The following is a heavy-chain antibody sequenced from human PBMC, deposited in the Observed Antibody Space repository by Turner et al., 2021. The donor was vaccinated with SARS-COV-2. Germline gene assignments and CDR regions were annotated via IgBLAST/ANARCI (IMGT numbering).Heavy chain of an antibody. V-gene: IGHV3-48*01. CDR1: GFPFSAYS. D-gene: IGHD1-26*01. Sequence: EVQLVESGGGLVQPGGSLRLSCAASGFPFSAYSMNWVRQAQGKGLEWVSYISHSSITLYYADSVKGRFTISRDNAKNSLYLQMNSLRAEDTAVYYCARIVRASKTDHWGQGTLVTVSS. CDR2: ISHSSITL. CDR3: ARIVRASKTDH. J-gene: IGHJ4*02.